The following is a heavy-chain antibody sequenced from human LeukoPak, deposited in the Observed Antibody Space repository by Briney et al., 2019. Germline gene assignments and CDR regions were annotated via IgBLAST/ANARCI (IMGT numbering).Heavy chain of an antibody. CDR3: ARQGVDHYYDSSGYLN. V-gene: IGHV5-51*01. CDR1: GYSFTSYW. D-gene: IGHD3-22*01. CDR2: IYPGDSDT. Sequence: GESLKISCKGSGYSFTSYWIGWVRQMPGKGLEWMGIIYPGDSDTRYNPSFQGQVTISADKSISTAYLQWSSLNAPDTAMYYCARQGVDHYYDSSGYLNWGQGTLVTVSS. J-gene: IGHJ4*02.